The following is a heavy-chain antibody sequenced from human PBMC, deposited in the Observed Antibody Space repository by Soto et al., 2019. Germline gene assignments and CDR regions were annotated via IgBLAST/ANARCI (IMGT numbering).Heavy chain of an antibody. D-gene: IGHD6-13*01. Sequence: QMQLQESGPGLVKPSETLSLTCTVSGGSMRSYYWSWIRQPPGKGLEWIGYIYYSGVTNYNPPPKRRVTMSVDTSNNQFFLKLNAVTAADTAVYYCAREGTSSWSGDYGMDVWGQGTMVTVSS. CDR1: GGSMRSYY. J-gene: IGHJ6*02. CDR3: AREGTSSWSGDYGMDV. CDR2: IYYSGVT. V-gene: IGHV4-59*01.